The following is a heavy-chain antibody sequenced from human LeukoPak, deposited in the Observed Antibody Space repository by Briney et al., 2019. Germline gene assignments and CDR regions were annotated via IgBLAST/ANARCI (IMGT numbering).Heavy chain of an antibody. V-gene: IGHV3-30-3*01. J-gene: IGHJ3*02. Sequence: GGSLRLSCAASGFTFSSYAMHWVRQAPGKGLEWVAVISYDGSNKYYADSVKGRFTISRDNSKNTLYLQMNSLRAEDTAVYYCARASIFGVSRLWGAFDIWGQGTMVTVSS. CDR3: ARASIFGVSRLWGAFDI. CDR2: ISYDGSNK. D-gene: IGHD3-3*01. CDR1: GFTFSSYA.